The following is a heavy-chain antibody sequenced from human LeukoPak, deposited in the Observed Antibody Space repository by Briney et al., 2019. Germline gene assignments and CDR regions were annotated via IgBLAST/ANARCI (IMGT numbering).Heavy chain of an antibody. Sequence: GSLRLSCAASGVTFSSYGMHWVRQAPGKGLEWVSAISISGENTYYADSVKGRFTISRDTSRNTLYLQMHSLRAEDTAVYYCARLISTSSSRFSDYWGQGTLVTVSS. D-gene: IGHD6-6*01. CDR2: ISISGENT. CDR3: ARLISTSSSRFSDY. J-gene: IGHJ4*02. CDR1: GVTFSSYG. V-gene: IGHV3-23*01.